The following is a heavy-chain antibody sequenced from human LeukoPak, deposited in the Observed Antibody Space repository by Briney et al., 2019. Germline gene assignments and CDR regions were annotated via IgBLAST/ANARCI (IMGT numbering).Heavy chain of an antibody. J-gene: IGHJ6*02. CDR2: ISSSNTYI. CDR3: ARDSIRYYGMDV. CDR1: GFTFNNYN. V-gene: IGHV3-21*01. Sequence: PGGSLRLPCAASGFTFNNYNMNWVRQAPGKGLEWVSSISSSNTYIYYADSVKGRFTISRDNAKNSLYLQMNILRAEDTAVYYCARDSIRYYGMDVWGQGTTVTVSS.